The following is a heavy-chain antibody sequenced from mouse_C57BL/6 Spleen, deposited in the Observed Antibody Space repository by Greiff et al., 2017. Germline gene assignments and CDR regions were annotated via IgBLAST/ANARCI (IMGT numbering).Heavy chain of an antibody. D-gene: IGHD1-1*01. CDR3: ARGEYGSKSGFAD. CDR2: ISDGGSYT. Sequence: EVQRVESGGGLVKPGGSLKLSCAASGFTFSSYAMSWVRQTPEKRLEWVATISDGGSYTYYPDNVKGRFTISRDNAKNNLYLQMSHLKSVDTAMYYCARGEYGSKSGFADWGKGILVTAST. CDR1: GFTFSSYA. J-gene: IGHJ3*01. V-gene: IGHV5-4*01.